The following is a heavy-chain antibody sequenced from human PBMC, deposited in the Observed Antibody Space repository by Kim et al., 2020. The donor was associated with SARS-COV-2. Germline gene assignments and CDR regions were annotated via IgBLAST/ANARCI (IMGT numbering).Heavy chain of an antibody. J-gene: IGHJ4*02. CDR3: ARTGGSGSYYKPLRY. Sequence: GGSLRLSCAASGFTFSSYSMNWVRQAPGKGLEWVSSISSSSSYIYYADSVKGRFTISRDNAKNSLYLQMNSLRAEDTAVYYCARTGGSGSYYKPLRYWGQGTLVTVSS. V-gene: IGHV3-21*01. D-gene: IGHD3-10*01. CDR1: GFTFSSYS. CDR2: ISSSSSYI.